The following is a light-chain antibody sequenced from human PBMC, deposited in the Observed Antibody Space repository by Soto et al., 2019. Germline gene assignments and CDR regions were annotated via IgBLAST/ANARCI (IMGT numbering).Light chain of an antibody. CDR1: SSNIGTKT. J-gene: IGLJ1*01. V-gene: IGLV1-44*01. Sequence: QSVLTQPPSASGTPGQRVTISCSGSSSNIGTKTVNWYQQLPGASPKLLIFGNSQRPSGVPDRFSGSKSGTSASLAISGLQSEDEADYYCAGWDDSLNAYGCGTGTKATVL. CDR3: AGWDDSLNAYG. CDR2: GNS.